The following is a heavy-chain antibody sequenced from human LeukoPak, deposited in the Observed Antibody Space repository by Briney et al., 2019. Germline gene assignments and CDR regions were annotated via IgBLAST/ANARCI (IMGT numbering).Heavy chain of an antibody. Sequence: ASVKVSCKASGGTFSSYAINWVRQAPGQGLEWMGGIIPIFGTANYAQKFQGRVTITADESTSTAYMELSSLRSEDTAVYYCATDPAQRSYCVGCYYYGMDVWGQGTTVTVSS. CDR2: IIPIFGTA. CDR3: ATDPAQRSYCVGCYYYGMDV. J-gene: IGHJ6*02. V-gene: IGHV1-69*13. D-gene: IGHD1-26*01. CDR1: GGTFSSYA.